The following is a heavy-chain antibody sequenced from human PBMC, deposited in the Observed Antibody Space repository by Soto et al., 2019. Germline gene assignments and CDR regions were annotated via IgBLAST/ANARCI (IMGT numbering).Heavy chain of an antibody. V-gene: IGHV4-31*03. D-gene: IGHD2-2*01. J-gene: IGHJ3*02. Sequence: LSLTCTVSGGSISSGGYYWSWIRQHPGKGLEWIGYIYYSGSTYYNPSLKSRVTISVDTSKNQFSLKLSSVTAADTAVYYCARGKVPEGRGYCSSTSCLDAFDIWGQGTMVTV. CDR2: IYYSGST. CDR3: ARGKVPEGRGYCSSTSCLDAFDI. CDR1: GGSISSGGYY.